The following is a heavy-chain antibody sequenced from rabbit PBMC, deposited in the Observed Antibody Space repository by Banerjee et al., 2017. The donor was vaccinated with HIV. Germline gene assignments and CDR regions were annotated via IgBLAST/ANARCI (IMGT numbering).Heavy chain of an antibody. CDR3: ARGSGGDYGDYGGWYFGL. D-gene: IGHD2-1*01. Sequence: QSLEESGGDLVKPGASLTLTCTASGFTLSSYWMCWVRQAPGKGLEWIACIYAGSSGITYYASWAKGRFTISKTSSTTVDLKVTSLTAADTATYFCARGSGGDYGDYGGWYFGLWGPGTLVTVS. CDR2: IYAGSSGIT. J-gene: IGHJ4*01. CDR1: GFTLSSYW. V-gene: IGHV1S40*01.